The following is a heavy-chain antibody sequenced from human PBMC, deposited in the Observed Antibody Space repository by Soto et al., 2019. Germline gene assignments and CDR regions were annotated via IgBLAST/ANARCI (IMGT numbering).Heavy chain of an antibody. V-gene: IGHV5-51*01. CDR2: IYPGDSDT. Sequence: PGESLKISCKGSGYSFTSYWIGWVRQMPGKGLEWMGIIYPGDSDTRYSPSFQGQVTISADKSISTAYLQWSSLKASDTAMYYCARARSGYLAGESRVTDYGMDVWGQGTTVTVSS. D-gene: IGHD3-22*01. CDR1: GYSFTSYW. CDR3: ARARSGYLAGESRVTDYGMDV. J-gene: IGHJ6*02.